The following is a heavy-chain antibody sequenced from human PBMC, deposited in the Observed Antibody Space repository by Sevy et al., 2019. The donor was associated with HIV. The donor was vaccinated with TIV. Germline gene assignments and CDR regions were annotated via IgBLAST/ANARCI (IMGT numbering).Heavy chain of an antibody. CDR2: IYYNGHI. CDR3: AGENAWGRGYS. V-gene: IGHV4-59*08. D-gene: IGHD1-26*01. CDR1: GGSITSLY. Sequence: SETLSLTCTVSGGSITSLYWNWIRQPPGKGLEWIANIYYNGHIKYNPSLRSRVTLSLDTSKNQFSLRLRSVTAADTAMYYCAGENAWGRGYSWGQGTLVTVSS. J-gene: IGHJ4*02.